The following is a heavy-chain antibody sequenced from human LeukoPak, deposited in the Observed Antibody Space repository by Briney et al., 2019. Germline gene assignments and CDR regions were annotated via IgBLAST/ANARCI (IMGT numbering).Heavy chain of an antibody. V-gene: IGHV4-4*07. J-gene: IGHJ5*02. D-gene: IGHD1/OR15-1a*01. CDR1: GDSSNTYS. Sequence: SETLSLTCTVSGDSSNTYSWNWIRQPAGKALEWIGRISSSGNTNYNPSLRSRVTMSLDRSKNQFSLKLSSVTAADTAVYYCARRVSEQRSVAHENWFDPWGQGTLVSVSS. CDR3: ARRVSEQRSVAHENWFDP. CDR2: ISSSGNT.